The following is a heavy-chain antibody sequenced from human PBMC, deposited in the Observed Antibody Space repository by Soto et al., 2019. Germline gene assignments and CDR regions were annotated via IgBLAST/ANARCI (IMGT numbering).Heavy chain of an antibody. Sequence: SVKVSCKASGGTFNTYTFSWVRQAPGQGLEWMGSIIPIFVTTHYSQSFQGRLSITADQSSTTTYMELRSLTSHDTALYYCARIPRYSFPTSDPLDNWGQGTLVTVSS. J-gene: IGHJ1*01. CDR2: IIPIFVTT. V-gene: IGHV1-69*13. CDR3: ARIPRYSFPTSDPLDN. D-gene: IGHD5-18*01. CDR1: GGTFNTYT.